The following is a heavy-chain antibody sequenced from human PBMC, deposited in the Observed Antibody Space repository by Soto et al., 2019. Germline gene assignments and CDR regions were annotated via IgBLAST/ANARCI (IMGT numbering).Heavy chain of an antibody. Sequence: GASVKVSCKASGYTFTSYDINWVRQATGQGLEWMGWMNPNSGNTGYAQKFQGRVTMTRNTSISTAYMELSSLRSEDTAVYYCAKFQTTDDAFDIWGQGTMVTVSS. J-gene: IGHJ3*02. CDR1: GYTFTSYD. V-gene: IGHV1-8*01. CDR2: MNPNSGNT. D-gene: IGHD4-17*01. CDR3: AKFQTTDDAFDI.